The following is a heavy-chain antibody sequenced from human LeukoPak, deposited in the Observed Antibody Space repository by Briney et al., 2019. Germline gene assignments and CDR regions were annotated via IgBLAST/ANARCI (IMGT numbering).Heavy chain of an antibody. Sequence: GGSLRLSCAASGFTFSSYGMHWVRQAPGKGLEWVAVISYDGSNKYYVDSVKGRFTISRDNSKNTLYLQMNSLRAEDTAVYYCANGYHYTSNLYVHFQHWGQGTLVTVSS. CDR3: ANGYHYTSNLYVHFQH. D-gene: IGHD6-13*01. CDR1: GFTFSSYG. CDR2: ISYDGSNK. J-gene: IGHJ1*01. V-gene: IGHV3-30*18.